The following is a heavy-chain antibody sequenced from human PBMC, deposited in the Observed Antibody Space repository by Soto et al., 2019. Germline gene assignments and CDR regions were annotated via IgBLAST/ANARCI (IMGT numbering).Heavy chain of an antibody. Sequence: SETLSLTCTVSGGSISSYYWSWIRQPPGKGLEWIGYIYYSGSTNYNPSLKSRVTISVDTSKNQFSLKLSSVTAADTAVYYCAGVTLIVATIKNWYFDLWGRGTLVTVSS. J-gene: IGHJ2*01. CDR3: AGVTLIVATIKNWYFDL. V-gene: IGHV4-59*01. D-gene: IGHD5-12*01. CDR1: GGSISSYY. CDR2: IYYSGST.